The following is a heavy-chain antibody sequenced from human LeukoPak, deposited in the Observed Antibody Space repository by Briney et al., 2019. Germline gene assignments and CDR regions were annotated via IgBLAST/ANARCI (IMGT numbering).Heavy chain of an antibody. Sequence: SETLSLTCTVSGGSVSSGSYYWSWIRQPPGKGLEWIGCIYYSGSTNYNPSLKSRVTISVDTSKNQFSLKLSSVTAADTAMYYCARGDDSSGWYGVDYWGQGTLVTVSS. CDR1: GGSVSSGSYY. V-gene: IGHV4-61*01. J-gene: IGHJ4*02. D-gene: IGHD6-19*01. CDR3: ARGDDSSGWYGVDY. CDR2: IYYSGST.